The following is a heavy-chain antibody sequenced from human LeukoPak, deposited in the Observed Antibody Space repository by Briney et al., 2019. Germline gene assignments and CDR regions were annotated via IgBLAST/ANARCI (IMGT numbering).Heavy chain of an antibody. D-gene: IGHD6-13*01. J-gene: IGHJ4*02. CDR1: GFTFSSYA. CDR2: ISGNSGSDT. Sequence: GGSLRLSCAASGFTFSSYAMGWVRQAPGKGLEWFSAISGNSGSDTYYADAVKGRFTISRDNSKTTLYLEMNSLRAEDTAVFYCAKATTISAAGSHFVYWGQGTLVTVSS. V-gene: IGHV3-23*01. CDR3: AKATTISAAGSHFVY.